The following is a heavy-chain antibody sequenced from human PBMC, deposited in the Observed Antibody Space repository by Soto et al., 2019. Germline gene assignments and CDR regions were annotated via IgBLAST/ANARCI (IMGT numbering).Heavy chain of an antibody. V-gene: IGHV3-7*04. CDR2: INHGGSEK. CDR1: GFDFSGFW. D-gene: IGHD2-21*02. J-gene: IGHJ4*02. CDR3: ARGGRDLDY. Sequence: VQVVESGGGLVQPGGSLRLSCEVSGFDFSGFWMNWVRQAPGKGLEWVANINHGGSEKNFVDSVKGRFTISRDNAKNSLYLQMNSLRAEDKAVYYCARGGRDLDYWGQGTLVTVSS.